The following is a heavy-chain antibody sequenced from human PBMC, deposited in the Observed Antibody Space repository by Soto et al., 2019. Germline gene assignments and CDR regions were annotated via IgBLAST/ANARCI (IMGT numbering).Heavy chain of an antibody. CDR2: IIPIFGTA. J-gene: IGHJ6*02. V-gene: IGHV1-69*06. CDR1: GGPFSSYA. Sequence: SVKLSCKASGGPFSSYAISWVRQAPIQGLEWMGGIIPIFGTANYAQKFQGRVTITADKSTSTAYMELSSMRSEDTAGYYCARFLGDYDSSGQGGYGMDVWGQGTTVTVSS. CDR3: ARFLGDYDSSGQGGYGMDV. D-gene: IGHD3-22*01.